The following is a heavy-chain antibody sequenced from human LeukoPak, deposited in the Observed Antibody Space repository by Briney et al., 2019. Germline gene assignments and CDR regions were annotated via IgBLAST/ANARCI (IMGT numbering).Heavy chain of an antibody. J-gene: IGHJ4*02. D-gene: IGHD3-22*01. CDR1: GYTFTSYD. CDR3: ARSIGTTMIVHY. Sequence: ASVKVSCKASGYTFTSYDINWVRQATGQGLEWMGWMNPNSGNTGYAQKFQGRVTMTRNTSISTAYMELSSLRSEDTAVYYCARSIGTTMIVHYWGQGTLVTVSS. CDR2: MNPNSGNT. V-gene: IGHV1-8*01.